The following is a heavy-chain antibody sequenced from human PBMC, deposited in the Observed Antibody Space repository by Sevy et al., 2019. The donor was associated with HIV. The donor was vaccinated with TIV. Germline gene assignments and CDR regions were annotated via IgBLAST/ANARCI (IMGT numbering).Heavy chain of an antibody. Sequence: GGSLRLSCAASGFTFSSYSMNWVRQAPGKGLEWVSYISSSSSTIYYVDSVKGRFTISRDNAKNSLYLQMNSLRDEDTAVYYCASPLFLGESSSSDYWGQGTLVTVSS. CDR1: GFTFSSYS. CDR2: ISSSSSTI. CDR3: ASPLFLGESSSSDY. J-gene: IGHJ4*02. V-gene: IGHV3-48*02. D-gene: IGHD6-6*01.